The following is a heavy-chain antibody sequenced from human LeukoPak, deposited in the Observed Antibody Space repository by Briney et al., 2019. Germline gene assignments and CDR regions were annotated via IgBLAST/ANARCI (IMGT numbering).Heavy chain of an antibody. Sequence: PGGTLRLSCAASGFTFSSYAMSWVRQAPGKGLEWVSAISGSGGSTYYADSVKGRFTISRDNSKNTLYLQMNSLRAEDTAVYYCAKARSPREYLFDYWGQGTLVTVSS. V-gene: IGHV3-23*01. J-gene: IGHJ4*02. CDR1: GFTFSSYA. CDR2: ISGSGGST. CDR3: AKARSPREYLFDY. D-gene: IGHD1-14*01.